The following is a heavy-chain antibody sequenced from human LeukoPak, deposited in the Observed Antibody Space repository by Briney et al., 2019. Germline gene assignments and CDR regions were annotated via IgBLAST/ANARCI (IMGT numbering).Heavy chain of an antibody. Sequence: GESLRLSCAASGFTFSSHAMHWVRQAPGKGLEWVAVISYDGSNKYYADSVKGRFTISRDNSKNTLYLQMNSLRAEDTAVYYCARDRAYGSGSYSNYYYYGMDVWGKGTTVTVSS. D-gene: IGHD3-10*01. CDR2: ISYDGSNK. CDR3: ARDRAYGSGSYSNYYYYGMDV. J-gene: IGHJ6*04. CDR1: GFTFSSHA. V-gene: IGHV3-30*04.